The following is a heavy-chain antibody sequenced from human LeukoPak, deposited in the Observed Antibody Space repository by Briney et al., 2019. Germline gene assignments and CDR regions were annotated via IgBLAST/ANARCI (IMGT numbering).Heavy chain of an antibody. CDR3: ARESNDIGDLAFNY. J-gene: IGHJ4*01. Sequence: ASVKVSCKASGYTFTVYYMHWVRQAPGQGLEWMGWINPNSGGTNYAQKFQGRVTMTRDTSISTAYMELSRLRSDDTAVYYCARESNDIGDLAFNYWGQGTLVTVSS. V-gene: IGHV1-2*02. D-gene: IGHD3-10*01. CDR2: INPNSGGT. CDR1: GYTFTVYY.